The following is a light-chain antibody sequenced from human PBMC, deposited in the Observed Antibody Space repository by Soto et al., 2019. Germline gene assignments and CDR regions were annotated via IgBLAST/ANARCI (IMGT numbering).Light chain of an antibody. Sequence: EIVLTQSPGTLSLSPGERATLSCRASQSVSSSYLAWYQQKPGQAPRLLIYGASSRATGIPDRFSGSGSGTDFTLTIKSLQSEDFAVYYCQQYNNWPMWTFGQGTTGDIK. CDR3: QQYNNWPMWT. CDR2: GAS. CDR1: QSVSSSY. J-gene: IGKJ1*01. V-gene: IGKV3-20*01.